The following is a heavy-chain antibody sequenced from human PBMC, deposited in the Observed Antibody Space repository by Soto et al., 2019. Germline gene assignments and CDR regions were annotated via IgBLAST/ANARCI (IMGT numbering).Heavy chain of an antibody. Sequence: QVQLQQWGAGLLKPSETLSLTCAVYGGSFSGYYWSWIRQPPGKGLEWIGEINHSGSPNYNPSLKSRVTISVDTSKNQFSLKLSSVTAADTAVYYCAIAATVTTRGGWFDPWGQGTLVTVSS. CDR1: GGSFSGYY. CDR3: AIAATVTTRGGWFDP. J-gene: IGHJ5*02. CDR2: INHSGSP. D-gene: IGHD4-17*01. V-gene: IGHV4-34*01.